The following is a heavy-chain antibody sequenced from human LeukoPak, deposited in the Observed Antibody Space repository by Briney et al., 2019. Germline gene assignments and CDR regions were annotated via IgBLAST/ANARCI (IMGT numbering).Heavy chain of an antibody. D-gene: IGHD5-24*01. V-gene: IGHV3-30-3*01. CDR2: ISSDGSNE. CDR3: ARASRWLQLGVDI. CDR1: GFTFSTYT. J-gene: IGHJ3*02. Sequence: GGSLRLSCAAFGFTFSTYTMHWVRQAPGKGLEWVAVISSDGSNEHYADSVKGRFTISRDNSKNTLYLQMNSLRTEDTAIYYCARASRWLQLGVDIWGQGTMVTVSS.